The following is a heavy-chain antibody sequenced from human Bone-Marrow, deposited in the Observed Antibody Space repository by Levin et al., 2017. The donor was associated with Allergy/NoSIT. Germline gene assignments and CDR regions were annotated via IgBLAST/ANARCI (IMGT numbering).Heavy chain of an antibody. V-gene: IGHV3-74*01. J-gene: IGHJ4*02. CDR3: AKDRPQATDYYDSSGSLDY. CDR2: INSDGSST. Sequence: GGSLRLSCAASGFTFSNYWMHWVRQVPRKGLVWVARINSDGSSTYYADFVKGRFTVARDNAKNTLYLQMNSLRAEDTAIYYCAKDRPQATDYYDSSGSLDYWGRGTLVTVSS. D-gene: IGHD3-22*01. CDR1: GFTFSNYW.